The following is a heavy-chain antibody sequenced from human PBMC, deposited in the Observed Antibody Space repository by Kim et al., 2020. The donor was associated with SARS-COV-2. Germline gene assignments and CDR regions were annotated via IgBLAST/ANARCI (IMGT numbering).Heavy chain of an antibody. D-gene: IGHD5-18*01. Sequence: GGSLRLSCAASGFTFSSYALSWVRQAPGKGLEWVSGISGGGGSTYYADSVNGRITISRDNSKDTLYLQMNSLRVEDTAVYYCAKDGGDGYRSNFGYMDGWDKGRTVTVAS. V-gene: IGHV3-23*01. J-gene: IGHJ6*03. CDR2: ISGGGGST. CDR3: AKDGGDGYRSNFGYMDG. CDR1: GFTFSSYA.